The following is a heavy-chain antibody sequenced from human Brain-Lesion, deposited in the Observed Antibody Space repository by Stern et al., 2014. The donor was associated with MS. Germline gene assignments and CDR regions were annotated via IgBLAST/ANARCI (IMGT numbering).Heavy chain of an antibody. J-gene: IGHJ4*02. CDR3: AEGGSYGFVY. CDR1: GNTFTNRY. CDR2: ITPFTGNT. D-gene: IGHD4-17*01. V-gene: IGHV1-45*02. Sequence: VHLVESGAEVKKTGSSVKVSCQASGNTFTNRYLHWVRQAPGQALEWMGWITPFTGNTNYAQNFQDRVTITMDRSMSTAYVDLSSLRSDDTAIYFCAEGGSYGFVYWGQGTLVTVSS.